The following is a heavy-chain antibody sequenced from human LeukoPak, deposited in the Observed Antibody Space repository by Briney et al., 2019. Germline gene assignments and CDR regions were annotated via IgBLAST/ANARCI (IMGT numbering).Heavy chain of an antibody. D-gene: IGHD1-14*01. J-gene: IGHJ6*02. CDR2: ISWNSGSI. Sequence: SGGSLRLSCAASGFSFSSFWMTWVRQAPGKGLEWVSGISWNSGSIGYADSVKGRFTISRDNAKNSLYLQMNSLRAEDTALYYCAKSRLNHYGMDVWGQGTTVTVSS. V-gene: IGHV3-9*01. CDR3: AKSRLNHYGMDV. CDR1: GFSFSSFW.